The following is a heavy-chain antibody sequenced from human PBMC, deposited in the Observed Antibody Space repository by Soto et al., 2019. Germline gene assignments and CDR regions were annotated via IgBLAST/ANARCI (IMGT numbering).Heavy chain of an antibody. D-gene: IGHD2-15*01. J-gene: IGHJ3*02. CDR2: ISGSGGST. V-gene: IGHV3-23*01. CDR3: AKDLNGFGEGDCSGGSCYEDAFDI. CDR1: GFTFSSYA. Sequence: GGSLRLSCAASGFTFSSYAMSWVRQAPGKGLEWVSAISGSGGSTYYADSVKGRFTISRDNSKNTLYLQMNSLRAEDTAVYYCAKDLNGFGEGDCSGGSCYEDAFDIWGQGTMVTVSS.